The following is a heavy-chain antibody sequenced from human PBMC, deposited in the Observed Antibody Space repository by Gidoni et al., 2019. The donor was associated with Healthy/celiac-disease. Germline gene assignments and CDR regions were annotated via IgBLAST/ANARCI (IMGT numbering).Heavy chain of an antibody. CDR1: GGSISSSSYY. CDR3: ASLQYYYGSGRYYFDY. D-gene: IGHD3-10*01. J-gene: IGHJ4*02. CDR2: IYYSGST. V-gene: IGHV4-39*07. Sequence: QLQLQESGPGLVKPSETLSLPCTVSGGSISSSSYYWGWIRQPPGKGLEWIGSIYYSGSTYYNPSLKSRVTISVDTSKNQFSLKLSSVTAADTAVYYCASLQYYYGSGRYYFDYWGQGTLVTVSS.